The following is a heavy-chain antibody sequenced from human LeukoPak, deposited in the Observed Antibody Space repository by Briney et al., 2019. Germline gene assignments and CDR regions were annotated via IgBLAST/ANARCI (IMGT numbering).Heavy chain of an antibody. J-gene: IGHJ5*02. Sequence: SETLSLTCTVSGGSISSYYWSWIRQPAGKGLEWIGRIYTSGGTNYNPSLKSRVTMSVDTSKNQFSLKLSSVTAADTAVYYCARQYYYDNSGYWGDNWFDPWGQGTLVTVSS. CDR2: IYTSGGT. D-gene: IGHD3-22*01. CDR1: GGSISSYY. CDR3: ARQYYYDNSGYWGDNWFDP. V-gene: IGHV4-4*07.